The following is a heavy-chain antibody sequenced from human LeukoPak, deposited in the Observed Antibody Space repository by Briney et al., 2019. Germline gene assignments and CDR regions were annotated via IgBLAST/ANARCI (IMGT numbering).Heavy chain of an antibody. J-gene: IGHJ6*03. Sequence: PSETLSLTCTVSGGSISSYYWSWIRQPPGKGLEWIGYIYYSGSTNYSPSLKSRVTISVDTSKNQFSLKLSSVTAADTAVYYCARGAVAVTYYYYYYMDVWGKGTTVTVSS. V-gene: IGHV4-59*01. CDR2: IYYSGST. CDR3: ARGAVAVTYYYYYYMDV. D-gene: IGHD2-15*01. CDR1: GGSISSYY.